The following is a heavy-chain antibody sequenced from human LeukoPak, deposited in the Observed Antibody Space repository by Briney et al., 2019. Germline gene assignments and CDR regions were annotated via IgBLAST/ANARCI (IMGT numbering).Heavy chain of an antibody. CDR2: IYYSGST. CDR3: ARGVYYYGSGSPLPYFDY. V-gene: IGHV4-59*01. J-gene: IGHJ4*02. D-gene: IGHD3-10*01. CDR1: GGSISSYY. Sequence: PSETLSLTSTVSGGSISSYYWSCIRQPPGNGLEWIGYIYYSGSTNYNTSLKSRVTISVDTSKNQFSLKLSSVTAADTAVYYCARGVYYYGSGSPLPYFDYWGQGTLVTVSS.